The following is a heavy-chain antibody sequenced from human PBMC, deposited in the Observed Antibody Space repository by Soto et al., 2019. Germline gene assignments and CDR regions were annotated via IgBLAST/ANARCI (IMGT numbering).Heavy chain of an antibody. CDR3: TTEGPGYCSGGSSYAIGY. D-gene: IGHD2-15*01. CDR1: SDCINSSHW. Sequence: LTSAVSSDCINSSHWSNWVSQTPGKGLEWIGQISHSGSTNYNPSLTSRVTISVDKSKNHFSLKLTSVTAADTAVYYCTTEGPGYCSGGSSYAIGYWGEGTLVTVSS. CDR2: ISHSGST. J-gene: IGHJ4*02. V-gene: IGHV4-4*02.